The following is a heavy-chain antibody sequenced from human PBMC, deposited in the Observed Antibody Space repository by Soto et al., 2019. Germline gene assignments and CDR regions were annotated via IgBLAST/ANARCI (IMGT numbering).Heavy chain of an antibody. V-gene: IGHV3-21*01. CDR3: ARDRYSSGTESIDD. CDR1: GFTFSSYS. D-gene: IGHD6-19*01. Sequence: LRLSCAASGFTFSSYSMNWVRQAPGKGLEWVSSISSSSSYIYYADSVKGRFTISRDNAKNSLYLQMNSLRAEDTAVYYRARDRYSSGTESIDDWGQGTLVTVSS. CDR2: ISSSSSYI. J-gene: IGHJ4*02.